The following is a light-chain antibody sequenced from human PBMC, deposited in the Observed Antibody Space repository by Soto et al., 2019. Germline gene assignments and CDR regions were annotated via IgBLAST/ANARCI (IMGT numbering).Light chain of an antibody. V-gene: IGLV2-11*01. CDR2: DVS. J-gene: IGLJ2*01. CDR3: CSYAGSYPVV. Sequence: QSVLTQPRSVSGSPGQSVTISFTGTSSDVGGYNYVSWYQQHPGKAPKLMIYDVSKRPSGVPDRFSGSKSGNTASLTISGLQAEDEADYYCCSYAGSYPVVFGGGTK. CDR1: SSDVGGYNY.